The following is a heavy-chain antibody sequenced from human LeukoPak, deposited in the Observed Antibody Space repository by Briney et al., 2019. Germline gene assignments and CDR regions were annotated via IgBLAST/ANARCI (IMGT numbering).Heavy chain of an antibody. CDR1: GFTFSSYE. CDR3: ARSGIKMVRGVIIKSPYHMDV. V-gene: IGHV3-48*03. Sequence: GGSLRLSCAASGFTFSSYEMNWVRQAPGKGLEWVSYISSSGSAIYYADSVKGRFTISRDNAKNSLYLQMNSLRAEDTAVYYCARSGIKMVRGVIIKSPYHMDVWGKGTTVTVSS. D-gene: IGHD3-10*01. CDR2: ISSSGSAI. J-gene: IGHJ6*03.